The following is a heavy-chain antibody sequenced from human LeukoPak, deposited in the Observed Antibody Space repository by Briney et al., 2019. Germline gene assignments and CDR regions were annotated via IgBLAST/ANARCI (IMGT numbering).Heavy chain of an antibody. J-gene: IGHJ5*02. V-gene: IGHV4-34*01. CDR2: INHSGST. Sequence: SETRSLTCAVYGGSFSGYYWSWIRQPPGKGLEWIGEINHSGSTNYNPSLKSRVTISVDTSKNQFSLKLSSVTAADTAVYYCARGQSSGYSYGYGIAVAGTLGNWFDPWGQGTLVTVSS. CDR3: ARGQSSGYSYGYGIAVAGTLGNWFDP. D-gene: IGHD5-18*01. CDR1: GGSFSGYY.